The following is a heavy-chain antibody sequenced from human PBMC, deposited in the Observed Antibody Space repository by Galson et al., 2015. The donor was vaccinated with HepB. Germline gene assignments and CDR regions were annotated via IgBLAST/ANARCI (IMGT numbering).Heavy chain of an antibody. J-gene: IGHJ6*02. D-gene: IGHD3-10*01. CDR1: GFAFSGSA. V-gene: IGHV3-73*01. CDR2: IRSKANSYAT. CDR3: ARDRYGSGSQSSPQHYLFGMDV. Sequence: SLRLSCAASGFAFSGSAMHWVRQASGKGLEWVGRIRSKANSYATAYAASVKGRFTISRDDSKNTAYLQMNSLRAEDTAVYYCARDRYGSGSQSSPQHYLFGMDVWGQGTTVTVSS.